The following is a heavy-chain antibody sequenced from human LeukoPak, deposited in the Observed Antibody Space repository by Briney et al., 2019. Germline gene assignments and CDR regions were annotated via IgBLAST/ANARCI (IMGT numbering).Heavy chain of an antibody. CDR2: IYHSGST. D-gene: IGHD4-17*01. V-gene: IGHV4-38-2*01. CDR3: ARPNGDYDDAFDI. CDR1: GYSLSSGYY. J-gene: IGHJ3*02. Sequence: SETLSLTCAVSGYSLSSGYYWGGIRQPPGKGLEWIGSIYHSGSTYYNPPLKSRFTISVDTSKNQFSLKMSYVTAADTGVYSCARPNGDYDDAFDIWGQGTMVTVSS.